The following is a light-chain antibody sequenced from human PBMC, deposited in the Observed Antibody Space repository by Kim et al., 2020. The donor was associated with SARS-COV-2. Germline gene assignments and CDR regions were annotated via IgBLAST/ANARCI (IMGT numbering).Light chain of an antibody. V-gene: IGKV1-27*01. CDR2: DAS. Sequence: ATGESRVTITGRASQGITNYLAWYQQKPGHAPKVLIYDASTLQWGVPARFSGSGSGTEFTLTISSLQPEDAATYYCQLYDIAPFTFGPGTKLEI. J-gene: IGKJ2*01. CDR1: QGITNY. CDR3: QLYDIAPFT.